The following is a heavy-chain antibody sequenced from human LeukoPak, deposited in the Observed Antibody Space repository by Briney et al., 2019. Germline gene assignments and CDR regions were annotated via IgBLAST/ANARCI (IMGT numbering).Heavy chain of an antibody. CDR2: INAGNGNT. V-gene: IGHV1-3*01. CDR1: GYTFTSYA. Sequence: ASVKVSCKASGYTFTSYAMNWVRQAPGQGLEWMGWINAGNGNTKYSQKFQGRVTITRDTSASTAYMELSSLRSEDTAVYYCAKAYLGIAVAGTLKPYWDYWGQGTLVTVSS. J-gene: IGHJ4*02. CDR3: AKAYLGIAVAGTLKPYWDY. D-gene: IGHD6-19*01.